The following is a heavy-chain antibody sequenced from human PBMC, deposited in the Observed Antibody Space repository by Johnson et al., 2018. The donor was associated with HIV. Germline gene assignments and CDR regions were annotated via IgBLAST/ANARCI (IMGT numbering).Heavy chain of an antibody. CDR2: IRYDGSNK. J-gene: IGHJ3*02. CDR1: GFTFSSFG. V-gene: IGHV3-30*02. CDR3: ARGTSGGEGDAFDI. Sequence: QVQLVESGGGVVQPGGSLRLSCTASGFTFSSFGMHWVRQAPGKGLEWVAFIRYDGSNKYYADSVKGRFTISRDNSKNTLYLQVNSLRPEDTAVYYCARGTSGGEGDAFDIWGQGTVVTIAS. D-gene: IGHD2-15*01.